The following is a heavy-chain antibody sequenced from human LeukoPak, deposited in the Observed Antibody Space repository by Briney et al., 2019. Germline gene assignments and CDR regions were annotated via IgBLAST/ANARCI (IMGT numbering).Heavy chain of an antibody. CDR3: ARDSGFGNNWFDP. V-gene: IGHV4-31*03. D-gene: IGHD5-12*01. CDR2: IYYSGST. CDR1: DGSISSGGYY. Sequence: SETLSLTCTVSDGSISSGGYYWSWIRQHPGKGLEWIGYIYYSGSTYYNPSLKSRVTISVDTSKNQFSLKLSSVTAADTAVYYCARDSGFGNNWFDPWGQGTLVTVSS. J-gene: IGHJ5*02.